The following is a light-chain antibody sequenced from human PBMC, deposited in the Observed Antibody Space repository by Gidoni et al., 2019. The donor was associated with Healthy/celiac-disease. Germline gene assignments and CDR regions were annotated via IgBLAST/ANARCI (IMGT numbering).Light chain of an antibody. CDR3: SSYTSSSTVV. Sequence: QSALTQPASLSGSPGQSIPISCTGTSSDVGGYNYVSWYQQHPGKAHKLMIYEVSTRPSGVSNRCSGSKSGNTASLTISGLQAEDEADYYCSSYTSSSTVVFGGGTKLTVL. V-gene: IGLV2-14*01. CDR1: SSDVGGYNY. CDR2: EVS. J-gene: IGLJ2*01.